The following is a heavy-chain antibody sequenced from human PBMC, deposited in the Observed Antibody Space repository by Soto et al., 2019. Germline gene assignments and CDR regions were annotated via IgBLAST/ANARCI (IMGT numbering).Heavy chain of an antibody. CDR2: IYYTGNT. CDR3: AGQTFTIAAASYGRSNWFDP. V-gene: IGHV4-39*01. D-gene: IGHD6-25*01. J-gene: IGHJ5*02. Sequence: PSETLSLTCSASGGSITSSSHFWGWVRQPPGKGLEWIGTIYYTGNTYYTTSLKNRLTMSIDTSKNEFSLRLNSVTAADTAVYYFAGQTFTIAAASYGRSNWFDPWGPGTLVTVSS. CDR1: GGSITSSSHF.